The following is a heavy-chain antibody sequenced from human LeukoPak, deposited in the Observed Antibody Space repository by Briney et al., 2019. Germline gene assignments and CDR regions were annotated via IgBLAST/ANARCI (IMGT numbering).Heavy chain of an antibody. CDR1: GFTFSSYG. V-gene: IGHV3-30*02. D-gene: IGHD3-22*01. Sequence: GALRLSFAASGFTFSSYGMHWVRQAPGKGLEWVAFIRYDGNNKYYADSVKGRFTISRDNSKNTLYLQMNSLRAEDTAVYYCAKTMSPYYYDSSGFWGQGTLVTVSS. CDR2: IRYDGNNK. CDR3: AKTMSPYYYDSSGF. J-gene: IGHJ4*02.